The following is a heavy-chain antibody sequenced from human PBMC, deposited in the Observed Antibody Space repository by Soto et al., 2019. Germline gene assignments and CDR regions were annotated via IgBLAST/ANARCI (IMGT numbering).Heavy chain of an antibody. CDR2: IATYNSNR. J-gene: IGHJ5*02. CDR3: ATVLRGVVNWFDP. V-gene: IGHV1-18*01. Sequence: HLVQSGPEVKKPGASITVSCKTSGDTFTNFCLSWVRQAPGQGLEWMGWIATYNSNRNYAQKFQSRLTLTTDTSTNTAYMELKSLRYDDTAVYYCATVLRGVVNWFDPWGQGTLVTVSS. D-gene: IGHD3-10*01. CDR1: GDTFTNFC.